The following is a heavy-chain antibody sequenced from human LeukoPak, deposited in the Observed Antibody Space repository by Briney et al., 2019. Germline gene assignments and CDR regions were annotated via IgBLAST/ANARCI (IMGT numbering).Heavy chain of an antibody. Sequence: PSETLSLTCAVYGGSFSGYYWSWIRQPPGKGLEWIGSIYYSGSTYYNPSLKSRVTISVDTSKNQFSLKLSSVTAAGTAVYYCARQVVGTDAFDIWGQGTMVTVSS. D-gene: IGHD2-15*01. CDR2: IYYSGST. V-gene: IGHV4-34*01. CDR3: ARQVVGTDAFDI. CDR1: GGSFSGYY. J-gene: IGHJ3*02.